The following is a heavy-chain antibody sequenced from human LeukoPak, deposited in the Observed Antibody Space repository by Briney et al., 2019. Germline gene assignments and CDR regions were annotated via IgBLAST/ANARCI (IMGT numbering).Heavy chain of an antibody. J-gene: IGHJ5*02. CDR2: IKQDGSEK. D-gene: IGHD5-18*01. CDR1: GFTFSSYW. V-gene: IGHV3-7*01. Sequence: PGGSLRLSCAASGFTFSSYWMSWVRQAPGKGLEWVANIKQDGSEKYYVDSVKGRFTISRDNAKNSLYLQMNSLRAEDTAVYYCARDLGYSYASTGWFDPWGQGTLVTVSS. CDR3: ARDLGYSYASTGWFDP.